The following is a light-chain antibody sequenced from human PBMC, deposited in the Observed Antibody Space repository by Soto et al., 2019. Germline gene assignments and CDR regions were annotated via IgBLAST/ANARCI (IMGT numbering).Light chain of an antibody. V-gene: IGLV2-14*03. CDR1: SRDVGAYNF. CDR3: SSYAGSNNLV. Sequence: QSVLTQPASVSGSPGQSVTISCTGISRDVGAYNFVSWYQQHQDRAPKLIMFDITDRPSGVSSRFSGSRSGSTASLTISGLQAEDEADYYCSSYAGSNNLVFGGGTKLTVL. CDR2: DIT. J-gene: IGLJ2*01.